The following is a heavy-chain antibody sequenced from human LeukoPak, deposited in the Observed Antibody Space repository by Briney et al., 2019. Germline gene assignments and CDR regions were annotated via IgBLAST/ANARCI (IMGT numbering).Heavy chain of an antibody. V-gene: IGHV3-21*01. CDR3: ARARDYYGSGSYPY. CDR2: ISSSSSYI. Sequence: PGGSLRLSCAASGFSFSIYSMNWVRQAPGKGLEWVSSISSSSSYIYYADSVKGRFTVSRDNAKNSLYLQMNSLRAEDTAVYYCARARDYYGSGSYPYWGQGTLVTVSS. CDR1: GFSFSIYS. D-gene: IGHD3-10*01. J-gene: IGHJ4*02.